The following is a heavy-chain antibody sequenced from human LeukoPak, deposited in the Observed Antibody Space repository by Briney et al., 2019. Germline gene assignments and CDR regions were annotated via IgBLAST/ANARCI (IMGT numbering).Heavy chain of an antibody. D-gene: IGHD2-15*01. CDR2: INTNTGNP. V-gene: IGHV7-4-1*02. CDR1: GYTFTSYA. Sequence: ASVKVSCKASGYTFTSYAMNWVRQAPGQGLEWMGWINTNTGNPTYAQGFTGRFVFSLDTSVSTAYLQISSLKAEDTAVYYCARVLNLGYCSGGSCSSLGYWGQGTLVTVSS. J-gene: IGHJ4*02. CDR3: ARVLNLGYCSGGSCSSLGY.